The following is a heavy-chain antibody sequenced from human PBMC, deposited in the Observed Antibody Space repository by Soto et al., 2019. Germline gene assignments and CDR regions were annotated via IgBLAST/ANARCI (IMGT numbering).Heavy chain of an antibody. Sequence: QVQLVQSGAEVKKPGSSVTVSCKASGGTFSSYSINWVRQAPGQGLEWVGEIIPIFGTANYAQKFQGRVTITADESTSTAYMELSSLRAEYTAVYYCARDGGRHAGGIDYWGQGTLVTVSS. V-gene: IGHV1-69*01. CDR3: ARDGGRHAGGIDY. J-gene: IGHJ4*02. D-gene: IGHD1-26*01. CDR1: GGTFSSYS. CDR2: IIPIFGTA.